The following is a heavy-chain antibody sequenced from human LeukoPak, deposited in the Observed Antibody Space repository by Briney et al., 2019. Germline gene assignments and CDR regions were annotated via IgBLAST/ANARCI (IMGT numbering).Heavy chain of an antibody. V-gene: IGHV3-23*01. J-gene: IGHJ6*03. CDR2: ISGSAGGT. CDR1: GFSFSSSA. Sequence: GGSLRLSCEAYGFSFSSSAMSWVRQAPGKGMEWVSAISGSAGGTYYADSVKGRFTISRDNSKNTLYLQMNSLRAEDTAVYYCAKVSKDYYYYMDVWGKGTTVTVSS. CDR3: AKVSKDYYYYMDV. D-gene: IGHD4-11*01.